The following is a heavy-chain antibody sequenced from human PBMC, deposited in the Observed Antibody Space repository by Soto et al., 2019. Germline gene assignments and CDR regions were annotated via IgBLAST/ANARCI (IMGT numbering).Heavy chain of an antibody. V-gene: IGHV1-18*01. CDR2: ISAYNGKI. CDR3: ASKTLPPMYYHGPDV. Sequence: GASVKGACKGSVYGYTDDRGSWGRQAPGQGLKWIGWISAYNGKIDYAQKVQGRITMTTDTSTSTAFMELRSLRSDDTAVYYCASKTLPPMYYHGPDVRGQAPTVTLSS. D-gene: IGHD3-16*01. J-gene: IGHJ6*02. CDR1: VYGYTDDR.